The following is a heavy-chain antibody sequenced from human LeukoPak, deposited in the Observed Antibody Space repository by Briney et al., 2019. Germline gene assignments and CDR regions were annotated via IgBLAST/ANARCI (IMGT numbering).Heavy chain of an antibody. Sequence: GGSLRLSCAASGFTFSSYAMHWVRQAPGKGLEWVAVISYDGSNKYYADSVKGRFTISRDNSKNTLYLQMNSLRAEDTAVYYCARDRNEGYYDFWSGYFQTHYGMDVWGQGTTVTVSS. D-gene: IGHD3-3*01. CDR1: GFTFSSYA. CDR2: ISYDGSNK. CDR3: ARDRNEGYYDFWSGYFQTHYGMDV. V-gene: IGHV3-30-3*01. J-gene: IGHJ6*02.